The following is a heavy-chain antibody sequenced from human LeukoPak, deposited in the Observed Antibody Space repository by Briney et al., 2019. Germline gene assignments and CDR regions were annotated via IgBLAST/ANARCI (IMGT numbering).Heavy chain of an antibody. CDR1: GFTFSSYW. CDR2: INSDGSRT. J-gene: IGHJ4*02. V-gene: IGHV3-74*01. CDR3: VRVRDDYTYFDC. D-gene: IGHD4-11*01. Sequence: GGPLRLSCAASGFTFSSYWMHWVRQAPGKGLMWVSRINSDGSRTTYADSVRGRFTISRDNAKSTLYLQMNSLRAEDTAVYYCVRVRDDYTYFDCWGQGTLVTVSS.